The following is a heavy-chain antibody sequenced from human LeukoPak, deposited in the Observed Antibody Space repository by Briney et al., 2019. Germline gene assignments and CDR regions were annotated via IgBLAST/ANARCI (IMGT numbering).Heavy chain of an antibody. D-gene: IGHD3-10*01. CDR2: TYYSGST. CDR1: GGSISSSSYY. CDR3: ARSRSGVLRGYYMDV. Sequence: SETLSLTCTVSGGSISSSSYYWGWIRHPPGKGLEWLGSTYYSGSTYCNPSLKSRVTISVDTSKKQCSLKLSSVAAADTAVYYCARSRSGVLRGYYMDVWGNGTTVSVS. J-gene: IGHJ6*03. V-gene: IGHV4-39*01.